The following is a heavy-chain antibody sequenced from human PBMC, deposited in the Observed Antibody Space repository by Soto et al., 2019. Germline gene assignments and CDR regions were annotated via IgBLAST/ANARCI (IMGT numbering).Heavy chain of an antibody. CDR1: GYTFTGYY. D-gene: IGHD6-19*01. J-gene: IGHJ5*02. CDR2: INPNSGGT. CDR3: ARYWQWLVGPNSCEP. V-gene: IGHV1-2*02. Sequence: ASVTVSCKASGYTFTGYYMHWVRQAPGQGLEWMGWINPNSGGTNYAQKFQGRVPMTRDTSISTAYMELSRLRSDDTAVYYCARYWQWLVGPNSCEPRGQGTLLTLSS.